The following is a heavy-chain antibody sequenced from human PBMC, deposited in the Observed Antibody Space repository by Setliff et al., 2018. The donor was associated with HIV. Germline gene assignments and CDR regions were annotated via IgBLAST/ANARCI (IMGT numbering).Heavy chain of an antibody. J-gene: IGHJ6*02. CDR2: IIPIFGTA. D-gene: IGHD4-4*01. V-gene: IGHV1-69*05. CDR1: GGTFSSYA. Sequence: SVKVSCKASGGTFSSYAISWVRQAPGQGLEWMGGIIPIFGTANYAQKFQGRVTITTDESTSTAYMELSSLRSEDTAVYYCARTPDYSNYLYYYGMDVWGQGTTVTSP. CDR3: ARTPDYSNYLYYYGMDV.